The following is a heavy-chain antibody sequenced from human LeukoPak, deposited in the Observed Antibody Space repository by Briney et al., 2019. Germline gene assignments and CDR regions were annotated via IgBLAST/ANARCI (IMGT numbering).Heavy chain of an antibody. CDR1: GYTFTGYY. CDR2: INPNSGGT. D-gene: IGHD2-15*01. J-gene: IGHJ3*02. Sequence: ASVKVSCKASGYTFTGYYLHWVRQAPGQGLEWMGWINPNSGGTSYAQKFQGRVTMTRDTSISTAYMELSRLRSDDTAVYYCAGCSGGSCYSDAFDIWGQGTMVTVSP. CDR3: AGCSGGSCYSDAFDI. V-gene: IGHV1-2*02.